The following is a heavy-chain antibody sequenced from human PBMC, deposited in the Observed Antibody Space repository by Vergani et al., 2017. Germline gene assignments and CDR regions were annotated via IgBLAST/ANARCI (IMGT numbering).Heavy chain of an antibody. CDR3: ARTESFILRYFHWAL. J-gene: IGHJ4*02. V-gene: IGHV4-34*10. D-gene: IGHD3-9*01. CDR2: INHSGGA. CDR1: GGSFSGFY. Sequence: QVQLQESGPGLVKSSETLSLTCAVYGGSFSGFYWSWIRQPPGKGLEWIGEINHSGGAYYNPSLKGRVTISVDTSKNQFSLEVTSVTAADTAIYFCARTESFILRYFHWALWGQGTLVTVSS.